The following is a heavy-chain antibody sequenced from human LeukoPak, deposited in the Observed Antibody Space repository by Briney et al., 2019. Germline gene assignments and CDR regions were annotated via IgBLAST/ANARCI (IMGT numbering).Heavy chain of an antibody. V-gene: IGHV1-46*01. Sequence: ASVKVSCKASGYTFTSYYMHWVRQAPGQGLEWMGIINPSGGSTSYAQKFQGRVTMTRDTSTSTVYMELSSLRSEDTAVYYCAADPTYYDFWSGYQGDYWGQGTLVTVSS. CDR3: AADPTYYDFWSGYQGDY. CDR1: GYTFTSYY. D-gene: IGHD3-3*01. J-gene: IGHJ4*02. CDR2: INPSGGST.